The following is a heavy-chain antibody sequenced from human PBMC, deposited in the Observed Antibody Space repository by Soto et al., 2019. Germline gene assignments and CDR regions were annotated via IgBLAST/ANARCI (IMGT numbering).Heavy chain of an antibody. CDR1: GGSISSGDYY. D-gene: IGHD6-6*01. CDR2: IYYSGII. V-gene: IGHV4-30-4*01. J-gene: IGHJ3*02. CDR3: AREVGEVDYSSSSDAFDI. Sequence: SETLSLTCSVSGGSISSGDYYWSWIRQPPGKGLEWIAYIYYSGIIYYNPSLKSRVTMSRDTSKNQFFLNLDSVTAADTAVYYCAREVGEVDYSSSSDAFDIWGQGTMVTVSS.